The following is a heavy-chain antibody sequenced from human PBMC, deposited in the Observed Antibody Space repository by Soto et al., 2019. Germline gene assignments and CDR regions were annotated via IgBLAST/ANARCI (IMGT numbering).Heavy chain of an antibody. CDR1: GFTFSSYN. J-gene: IGHJ4*02. CDR2: ISRGGDRT. V-gene: IGHV3-64*02. Sequence: EVHLVESGAVLVQPGGSLRLSCAASGFTFSSYNIHWIRQAPGKGLEFVSAISRGGDRTSYADSVKGRFTITRDNYKYTVWLHMGSLRPATMDMSFCARAPWSSGQCYYLDQWSQGAVVTVTS. D-gene: IGHD3-22*01. CDR3: ARAPWSSGQCYYLDQ.